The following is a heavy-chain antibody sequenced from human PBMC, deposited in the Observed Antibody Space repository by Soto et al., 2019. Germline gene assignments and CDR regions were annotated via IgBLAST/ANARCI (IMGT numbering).Heavy chain of an antibody. Sequence: QVHLVESGGGVVQPGRSLRLSCAASGFTSSDYGMHWVRQAPGKGLEWVAIVWFDGIKKYYAESVKGRFTISRDDSKNTLYLQMSGLRVEDTAVYYCARGHSTWYFGRFDLWGRGTLVTVSS. J-gene: IGHJ2*01. D-gene: IGHD6-13*01. CDR2: VWFDGIKK. V-gene: IGHV3-33*01. CDR3: ARGHSTWYFGRFDL. CDR1: GFTSSDYG.